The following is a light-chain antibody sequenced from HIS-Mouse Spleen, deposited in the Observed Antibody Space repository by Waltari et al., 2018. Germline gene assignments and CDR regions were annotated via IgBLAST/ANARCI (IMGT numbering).Light chain of an antibody. CDR3: QSADSSGTSHVV. Sequence: SYELTQPPSVSVSPGQTARITCSGDALPKQYAYWYQQKPGQAPVLGIYKDSERPSGSPERFSGSSSGTTVTLTISGVQAEDEADYYCQSADSSGTSHVVFGGGTKLTVL. CDR2: KDS. J-gene: IGLJ2*01. V-gene: IGLV3-25*03. CDR1: ALPKQY.